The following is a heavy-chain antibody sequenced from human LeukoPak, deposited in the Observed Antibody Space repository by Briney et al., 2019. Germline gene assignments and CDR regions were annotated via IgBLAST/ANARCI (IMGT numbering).Heavy chain of an antibody. J-gene: IGHJ5*02. CDR1: GFTFSDYY. CDR3: ARDPPTTLSLDQ. Sequence: GGSLRLSCAASGFTFSDYYMSWIRQAPGKGLEWVSSIRSGSGYIYYADPVKGRFTISRDNAKNSLYLQMSSLRVEDTAVYYCARDPPTTLSLDQWGQGTLVTVSS. V-gene: IGHV3-11*06. D-gene: IGHD1-1*01. CDR2: IRSGSGYI.